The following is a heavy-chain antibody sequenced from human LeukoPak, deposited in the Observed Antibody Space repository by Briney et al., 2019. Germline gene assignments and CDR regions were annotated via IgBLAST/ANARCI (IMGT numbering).Heavy chain of an antibody. CDR1: GGSITSYY. V-gene: IGHV4-59*01. J-gene: IGHJ4*02. CDR2: IYYSGST. Sequence: SETLSLTCTVSGGSITSYYWSWIRQPPGKGLEWIGDIYYSGSTNYNPSLKSRVTISVDTSKNQFSLKLSSVTAADTAVYYCARVDSVPGLSHMSGYYLLDYWGQGTLVTVSS. D-gene: IGHD3-22*01. CDR3: ARVDSVPGLSHMSGYYLLDY.